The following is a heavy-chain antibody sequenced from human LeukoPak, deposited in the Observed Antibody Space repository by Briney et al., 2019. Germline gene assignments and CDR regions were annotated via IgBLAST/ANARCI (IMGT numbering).Heavy chain of an antibody. J-gene: IGHJ4*02. Sequence: PGGSLRLSCAASAFTFGSYSMNWVRQAPGKGLEWISYISSSSSTTYSADSVKGRFTISRDNAKNSLYLQMNSLRAEDTAVYYCARPPEVYCSSSTCYGGYFDYWGQGTLVTVSS. CDR1: AFTFGSYS. D-gene: IGHD2-2*01. V-gene: IGHV3-48*04. CDR2: ISSSSSTT. CDR3: ARPPEVYCSSSTCYGGYFDY.